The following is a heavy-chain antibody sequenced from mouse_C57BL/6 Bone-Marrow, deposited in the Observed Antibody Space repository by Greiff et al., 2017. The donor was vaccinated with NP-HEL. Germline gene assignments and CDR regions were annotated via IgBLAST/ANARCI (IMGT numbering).Heavy chain of an antibody. CDR1: GFNIKDDY. Sequence: EVQLQQSGAELVRPGASVKLSCTASGFNIKDDYMHWVKQRPEQGLEWIGWIDPENGDTEYASKFQGKATITADTSSNTAYLQLSSLTSEDTAVYYCTTWGYGSNFDYWGQGTTLTVSS. CDR2: IDPENGDT. D-gene: IGHD1-1*01. V-gene: IGHV14-4*01. CDR3: TTWGYGSNFDY. J-gene: IGHJ2*01.